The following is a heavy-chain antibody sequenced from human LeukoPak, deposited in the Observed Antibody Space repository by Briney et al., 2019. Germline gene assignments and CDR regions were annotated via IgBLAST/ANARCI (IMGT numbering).Heavy chain of an antibody. J-gene: IGHJ4*02. CDR3: AKDWVDTAMVTGAL. D-gene: IGHD5-18*01. CDR2: IRYDGSNK. V-gene: IGHV3-30*02. Sequence: GGSLRLSCAASGFTFSSYDIHWVRQAPGKGLEWVAFIRYDGSNKYYADSVRGRFTISRDNSKKTLYLQMNSLRAEDTAVYYCAKDWVDTAMVTGALWGQGTLVTVSS. CDR1: GFTFSSYD.